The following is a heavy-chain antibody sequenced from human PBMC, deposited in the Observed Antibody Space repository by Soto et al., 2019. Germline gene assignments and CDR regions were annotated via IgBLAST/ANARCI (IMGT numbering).Heavy chain of an antibody. Sequence: GGSLRLSCAASGFTFSSYAMSWVRQAPGKGLEWVSAISGSGGSTYYADAVKGRFTISRDNSKNTLYLQMNSLRAEDTAVYYCAKDLTPPNWGSRGEAVDIWGQGTMVTVSS. J-gene: IGHJ3*02. CDR3: AKDLTPPNWGSRGEAVDI. CDR1: GFTFSSYA. V-gene: IGHV3-23*01. CDR2: ISGSGGST. D-gene: IGHD7-27*01.